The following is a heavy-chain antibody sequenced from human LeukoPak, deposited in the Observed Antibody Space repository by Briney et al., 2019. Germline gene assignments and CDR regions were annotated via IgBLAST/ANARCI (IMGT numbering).Heavy chain of an antibody. CDR3: VRERFGAYVEN. V-gene: IGHV3-53*01. J-gene: IGHJ4*02. Sequence: GGSLRLSCAASGFTVCNNRMSWVRQAPGKGLEWVSTVYGGVNTAYADSVKGRFTISRDTSKNTLLLQMNSLRAEDTAVYFCVRERFGAYVENWGQGALVTVSS. D-gene: IGHD3-10*01. CDR1: GFTVCNNR. CDR2: VYGGVNT.